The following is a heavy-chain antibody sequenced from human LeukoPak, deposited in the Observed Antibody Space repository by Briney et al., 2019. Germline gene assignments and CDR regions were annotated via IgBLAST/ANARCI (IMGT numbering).Heavy chain of an antibody. Sequence: GSLRLSCAASGFTFTSYTIHLVRQPPGQGLEWVAATSYDGGNRYYADYVKGRFTISRDNSNNTLFLQMKSLRPEDTAVYFCARKSLWFKYYDYWGQGIWVTVSS. CDR2: TSYDGGNR. D-gene: IGHD2-21*01. V-gene: IGHV3-30*01. CDR3: ARKSLWFKYYDY. CDR1: GFTFTSYT. J-gene: IGHJ4*02.